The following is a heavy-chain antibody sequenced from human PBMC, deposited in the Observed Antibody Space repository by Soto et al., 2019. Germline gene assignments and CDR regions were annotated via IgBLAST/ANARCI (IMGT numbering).Heavy chain of an antibody. CDR3: AKGGGSYTTGWYNDY. D-gene: IGHD6-19*01. CDR1: GVSLSNSY. J-gene: IGHJ4*02. V-gene: IGHV4-4*08. CDR2: IWSSGST. Sequence: QVQLQESGPGLVKPSETMSLTCTVSGVSLSNSYCSWARQPPGKGLVWIGHIWSSGSTNYNPSLRSRVTLSVDTSKNRVSLQLSSGTATDTAVYYCAKGGGSYTTGWYNDYWGQGTLVTVSS.